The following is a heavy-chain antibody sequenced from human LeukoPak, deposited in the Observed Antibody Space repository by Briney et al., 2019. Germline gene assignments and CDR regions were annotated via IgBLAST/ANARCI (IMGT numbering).Heavy chain of an antibody. Sequence: SVKVSCKASGGTFSSYAISWVRQAPGQGLEWMGRIIPILGIANYAQKFQGRVTITADKSTSTAYMELSSLRSEDTAVYYCGTGSGSYYYYFDYWGQGTLVTVSS. CDR1: GGTFSSYA. D-gene: IGHD3-10*01. CDR2: IIPILGIA. CDR3: GTGSGSYYYYFDY. V-gene: IGHV1-69*04. J-gene: IGHJ4*02.